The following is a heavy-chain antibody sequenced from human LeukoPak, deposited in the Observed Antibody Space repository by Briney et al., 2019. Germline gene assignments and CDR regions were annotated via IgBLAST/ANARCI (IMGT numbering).Heavy chain of an antibody. CDR2: INPNSGGT. Sequence: GASVKVSCKASGYTFTGYYMHWVRQAPGQGLEWMGWINPNSGGTNYAQKFQGRVTMTRDTSISTAYMELSRLRSDDTAVYYRARKGSSWTSGFDPWGQGTLVTVSS. D-gene: IGHD6-13*01. V-gene: IGHV1-2*02. J-gene: IGHJ5*02. CDR1: GYTFTGYY. CDR3: ARKGSSWTSGFDP.